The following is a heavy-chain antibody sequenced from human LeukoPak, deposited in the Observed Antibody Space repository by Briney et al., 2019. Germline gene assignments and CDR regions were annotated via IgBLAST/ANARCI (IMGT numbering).Heavy chain of an antibody. CDR2: ISSSSSYI. J-gene: IGHJ5*02. D-gene: IGHD3-22*01. CDR3: ARDLGLDYYDSSGYYPNWFDP. Sequence: PGGSLRLSCAASGFTFSSYSMNWVRQAPGKGLEWVSSISSSSSYIYYADSAKGRFTISRDNAKNSLYLQMNSLRAEDTAVYYCARDLGLDYYDSSGYYPNWFDPWGQGTLVIVSS. CDR1: GFTFSSYS. V-gene: IGHV3-21*01.